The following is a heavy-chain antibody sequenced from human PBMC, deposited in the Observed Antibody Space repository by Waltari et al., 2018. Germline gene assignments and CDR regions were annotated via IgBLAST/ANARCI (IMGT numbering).Heavy chain of an antibody. CDR3: ARDRPYYYDSSGYLGYFDY. J-gene: IGHJ4*02. CDR1: GGSISSSSYY. Sequence: QLQLQESGPGLVKPSETLSLTCTVSGGSISSSSYYWGWIRQPPGKGLEWIGSIYYSGSTYYNPSLKSRVTISVDTSKNQFSLKLSSVTAADTAVYYCARDRPYYYDSSGYLGYFDYWGQGTLVTVSS. V-gene: IGHV4-39*02. CDR2: IYYSGST. D-gene: IGHD3-22*01.